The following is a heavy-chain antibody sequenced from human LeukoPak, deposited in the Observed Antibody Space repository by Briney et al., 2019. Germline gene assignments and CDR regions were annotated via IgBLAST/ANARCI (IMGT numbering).Heavy chain of an antibody. CDR3: ARGLYYFDY. CDR2: ISYDGSNK. V-gene: IGHV3-30*04. D-gene: IGHD3/OR15-3a*01. J-gene: IGHJ4*02. CDR1: GFTFSSYA. Sequence: PGGSLGLSCAASGFTFSSYAMHWVRQAPGKGLEWVAVISYDGSNKYYADSVKGRFTISRDNSKNTLYLQMNSLRAEDTAVYYCARGLYYFDYWGQGTLVTVSS.